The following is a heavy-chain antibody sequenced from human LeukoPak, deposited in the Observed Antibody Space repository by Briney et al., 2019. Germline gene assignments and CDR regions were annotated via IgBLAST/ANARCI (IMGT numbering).Heavy chain of an antibody. CDR1: GFTFSSYA. Sequence: GGSLRLSCAASGFTFSSYALTWVRQAPGKGLEWVSSISGSGGPTFYADSVKGRFTIPRDNSKSTLFLQMNSLRAEDTAIYYCAKARYTSGWYVFDYWGRGTQVTVSS. CDR3: AKARYTSGWYVFDY. CDR2: ISGSGGPT. V-gene: IGHV3-23*01. J-gene: IGHJ4*02. D-gene: IGHD6-19*01.